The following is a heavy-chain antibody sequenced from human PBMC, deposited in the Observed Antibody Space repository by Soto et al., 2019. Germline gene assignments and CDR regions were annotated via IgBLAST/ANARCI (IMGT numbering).Heavy chain of an antibody. CDR1: GFTFSSYS. CDR3: ASSYHYDFWSGYYNYYYYMDV. J-gene: IGHJ6*03. V-gene: IGHV3-21*01. D-gene: IGHD3-3*01. CDR2: ISSSSSYI. Sequence: GGSLRLSCAASGFTFSSYSMNWVRQAPGKGLEWVSSISSSSSYIYYADSVKGRFTISRDNAKNSLYLQMNSLRAEDTAVYYCASSYHYDFWSGYYNYYYYMDVWGKGTTVTVSS.